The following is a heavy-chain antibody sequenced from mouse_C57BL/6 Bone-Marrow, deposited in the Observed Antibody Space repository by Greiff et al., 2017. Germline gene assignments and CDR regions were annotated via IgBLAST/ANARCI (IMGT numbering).Heavy chain of an antibody. J-gene: IGHJ1*03. Sequence: DVMLVESGEGLVKPGGSLKLSCAASGFTFSSYAMSWVRQTPEKRLEWVAYISSGGDYIYYADTVKGRFTISRDNARNTLYLQMSSLKSEDTAMYYCTRGGYGNHWYFDVWGTGTTVTVSS. V-gene: IGHV5-9-1*02. D-gene: IGHD2-10*02. CDR2: ISSGGDYI. CDR3: TRGGYGNHWYFDV. CDR1: GFTFSSYA.